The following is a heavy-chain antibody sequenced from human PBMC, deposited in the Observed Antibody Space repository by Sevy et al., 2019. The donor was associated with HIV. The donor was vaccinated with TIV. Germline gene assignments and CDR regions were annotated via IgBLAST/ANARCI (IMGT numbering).Heavy chain of an antibody. CDR2: ISYTXST. CDR3: ARQVXXXXIXXXVXXXXXXX. V-gene: IGHV4-59*01. CDR1: GGSIXNDN. D-gene: IGHD2-21*01. J-gene: IGHJ6*04. Sequence: SETLSLTCTVSGGSIXNDNWIWVRQPPNKGLEWVGYISYTXSTSYNPSLKSRVTISVDTSKNELSLKLTSVTDVDTXXXXCARQVXXXXIXXXVXXXXXXXWGXXXTVTVSS.